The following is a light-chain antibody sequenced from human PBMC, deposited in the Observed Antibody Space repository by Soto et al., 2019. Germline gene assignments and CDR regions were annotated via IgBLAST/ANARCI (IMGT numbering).Light chain of an antibody. J-gene: IGKJ5*01. CDR1: QSVISTY. CDR3: QQYNNWIT. CDR2: GAS. V-gene: IGKV3-20*01. Sequence: EIVLTQSPGTLSLSPGERATLSCRASQSVISTYLAWYQQKPGQAPRLLIYGASSRATGIPDRSSGSGSGTDFTLTISSLQSEDFAVYYCQQYNNWITFGQGTRLEIK.